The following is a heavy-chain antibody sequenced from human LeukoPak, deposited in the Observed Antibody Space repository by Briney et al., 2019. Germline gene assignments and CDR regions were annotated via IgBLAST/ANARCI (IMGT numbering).Heavy chain of an antibody. CDR2: MNQDGSEK. D-gene: IGHD1-26*01. Sequence: GGSLRLSCADSGFTFSNYWMSWVRQAPGKGLEWVANMNQDGSEKYCVDSVKGRFTISRDNAKNSLYPQMNSPRAEDTAVYYCARESHATFDYWGQGTLVIVSS. V-gene: IGHV3-7*01. CDR1: GFTFSNYW. J-gene: IGHJ4*02. CDR3: ARESHATFDY.